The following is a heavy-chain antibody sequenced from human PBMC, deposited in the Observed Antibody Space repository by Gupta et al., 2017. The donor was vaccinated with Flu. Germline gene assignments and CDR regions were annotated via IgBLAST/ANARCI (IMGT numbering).Heavy chain of an antibody. CDR1: FSDFA. CDR2: IIPLLTTV. Sequence: FSDFAISWMRQAPGQGLEWMGGIIPLLTTVNYAQKFQGRVSITADESTSTAYMELSSLSSEDTAVYYCASSRDFGYNWFDPWGQGTLVTVSS. D-gene: IGHD2-2*01. V-gene: IGHV1-69*01. CDR3: ASSRDFGYNWFDP. J-gene: IGHJ5*02.